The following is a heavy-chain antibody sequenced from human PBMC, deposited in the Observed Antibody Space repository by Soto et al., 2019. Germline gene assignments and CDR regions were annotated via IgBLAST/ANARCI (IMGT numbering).Heavy chain of an antibody. CDR3: VCGGNFFIY. V-gene: IGHV3-7*01. CDR2: MDQDGSER. J-gene: IGHJ4*02. CDR1: GFTFSTYW. D-gene: IGHD3-16*01. Sequence: EVQLVESGGGLVQPGGSLRLSCAASGFTFSTYWMTWVRQPPGKGLEWVANMDQDGSERYYVDSVRGRFTVSRDNAKNSLYLQMKSLRAEDTAVYYCVCGGNFFIYWGQGTLVTVSP.